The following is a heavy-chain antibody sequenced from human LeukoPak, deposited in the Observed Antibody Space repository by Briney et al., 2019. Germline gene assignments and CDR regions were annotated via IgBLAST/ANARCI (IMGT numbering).Heavy chain of an antibody. D-gene: IGHD1-26*01. J-gene: IGHJ3*02. V-gene: IGHV1-18*01. Sequence: ASVKVSCKASGYTFTSYGISWVRQAPGQGLEWMGWISACNGNTNYAQKLQGRVTMTTDTSTSTAYMELRSLRSDDTAVYYCARDLSSGSYRDAFDIWGQGTMVTVSS. CDR3: ARDLSSGSYRDAFDI. CDR2: ISACNGNT. CDR1: GYTFTSYG.